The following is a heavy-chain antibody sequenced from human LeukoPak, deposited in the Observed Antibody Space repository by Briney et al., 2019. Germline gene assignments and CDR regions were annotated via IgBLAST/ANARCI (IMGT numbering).Heavy chain of an antibody. J-gene: IGHJ5*02. D-gene: IGHD6-13*01. V-gene: IGHV4-34*01. CDR1: GGSFSGYY. CDR2: INHSGST. CDR3: ARHLQYSSSWHGSYNWFDP. Sequence: MASETLSLTCAVYGGSFSGYYWSWIRQPPGKGLEWIGEINHSGSTNYNPSLKSRVTISVGTSKNQFSLKLSSVTAADTAVYYCARHLQYSSSWHGSYNWFDPWGQGTLVTVSS.